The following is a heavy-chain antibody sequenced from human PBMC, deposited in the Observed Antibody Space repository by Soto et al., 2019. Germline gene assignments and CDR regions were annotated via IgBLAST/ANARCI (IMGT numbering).Heavy chain of an antibody. CDR1: GFPFSSRA. CDR3: AEWARYCSGADCRA. Sequence: EVQLLESGGGLVQPGGSLRLSCAASGFPFSSRAMSWVRQAPGKGLEWVSAISGSGTITYYADAVKGLFTISRDTSKNTLYLQMNSLSADDTAVYYCAEWARYCSGADCRAWGQGTLVTVSS. CDR2: ISGSGTIT. J-gene: IGHJ4*02. D-gene: IGHD2-15*01. V-gene: IGHV3-23*01.